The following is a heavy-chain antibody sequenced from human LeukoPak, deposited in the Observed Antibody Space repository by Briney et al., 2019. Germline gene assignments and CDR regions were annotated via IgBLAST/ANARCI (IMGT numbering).Heavy chain of an antibody. Sequence: ASVRVSCKASGYTLTGYYIHWVRQAPGQGLEYIGWINPNSGDSSSAQRFQGRVTMTRDTSISTAYMELSRLRSDDTAVYYCARAGTRRGYSGYDTSYYFDYWGQGTLVTVSS. V-gene: IGHV1-2*02. J-gene: IGHJ4*02. CDR1: GYTLTGYY. CDR3: ARAGTRRGYSGYDTSYYFDY. CDR2: INPNSGDS. D-gene: IGHD5-12*01.